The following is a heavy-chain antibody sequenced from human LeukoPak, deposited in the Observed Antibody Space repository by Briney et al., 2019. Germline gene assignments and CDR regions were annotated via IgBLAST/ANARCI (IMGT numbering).Heavy chain of an antibody. CDR1: GFTFSSSA. J-gene: IGHJ4*02. CDR3: AKGYYYDSAGYSSVDY. V-gene: IGHV3-23*01. Sequence: GGSLRLSCAASGFTFSSSAMSWVRQAPGKGLEWVSGIIGGGGSTYYADSVKGRFTFSRDNFKNTLFLQMNSLRAEDTAVYYCAKGYYYDSAGYSSVDYWGQGTLVTVSA. CDR2: IIGGGGST. D-gene: IGHD3-22*01.